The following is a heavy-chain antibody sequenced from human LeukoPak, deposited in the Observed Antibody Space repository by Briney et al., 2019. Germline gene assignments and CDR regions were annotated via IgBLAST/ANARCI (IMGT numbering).Heavy chain of an antibody. CDR3: AREDYVGVNFDY. CDR1: GFTFSSYS. D-gene: IGHD4-17*01. V-gene: IGHV3-21*01. Sequence: PGESLRLSCAASGFTFSSYSMNWVRQAPGKGLEWVSSISSSRRYIYYADSVKGRFTISRDNAKNSLYLQMNSLRVEDTAVYYCAREDYVGVNFDYWGQGTLVTVSS. J-gene: IGHJ4*02. CDR2: ISSSRRYI.